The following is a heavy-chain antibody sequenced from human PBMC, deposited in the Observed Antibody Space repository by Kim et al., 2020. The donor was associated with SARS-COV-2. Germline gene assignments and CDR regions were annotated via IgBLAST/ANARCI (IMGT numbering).Heavy chain of an antibody. V-gene: IGHV3-23*01. J-gene: IGHJ4*02. D-gene: IGHD2-15*01. Sequence: GGSLRLSCAASGFTFSSYGMSWVRQAPGKGLERVSAAYYGSTYYADSVKGRFTISRDNSKNTLYLQMNSLRAEDTAVYYCVKEARLAATWGQGTLVTVSS. CDR3: VKEARLAAT. CDR2: AYYGST. CDR1: GFTFSSYG.